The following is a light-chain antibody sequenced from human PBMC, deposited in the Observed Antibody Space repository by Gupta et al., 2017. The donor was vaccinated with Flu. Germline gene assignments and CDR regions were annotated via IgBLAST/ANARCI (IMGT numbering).Light chain of an antibody. Sequence: DIQMTQSPSSLSAAVGDRVTITCRASQGISSYLNWYQQKPGKAPKLLIYAASSLQSGVPSRFSGSGSGTDFTLTISSLQPEDFATYYCQQSYSTRGYTFGQGTKLEIK. V-gene: IGKV1-39*01. CDR2: AAS. CDR1: QGISSY. J-gene: IGKJ2*01. CDR3: QQSYSTRGYT.